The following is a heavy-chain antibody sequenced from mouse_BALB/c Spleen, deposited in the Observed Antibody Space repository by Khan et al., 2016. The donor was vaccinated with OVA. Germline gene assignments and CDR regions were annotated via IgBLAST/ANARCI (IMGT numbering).Heavy chain of an antibody. J-gene: IGHJ4*01. CDR1: GYSITSDYA. Sequence: EVQLQESGPGLVKPSQSLSLTCTVTGYSITSDYAWNWIRQIPGNKLEWMGYISSTGGTSYNPSLKSRISITRDTSKNQFFLQLKSVTAEDTATYYCARSLYYSYGYALDCWGRGTLVTVAS. V-gene: IGHV3-2*02. D-gene: IGHD2-14*01. CDR2: ISSTGGT. CDR3: ARSLYYSYGYALDC.